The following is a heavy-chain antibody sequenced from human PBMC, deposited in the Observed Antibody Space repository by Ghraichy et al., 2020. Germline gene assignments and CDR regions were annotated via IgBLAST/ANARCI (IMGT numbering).Heavy chain of an antibody. J-gene: IGHJ4*02. Sequence: SETLSLTCAVYGGSFSGYYWSWISQPPGKGLKWIGEINHSGSTNYNPSLKSRFTISVDTSKNQFSLKLSSVTAAETAVYYCAETYYYGSRPSAYFDYWGQGTLVTVSS. CDR1: GGSFSGYY. CDR3: AETYYYGSRPSAYFDY. CDR2: INHSGST. V-gene: IGHV4-34*01. D-gene: IGHD3-10*01.